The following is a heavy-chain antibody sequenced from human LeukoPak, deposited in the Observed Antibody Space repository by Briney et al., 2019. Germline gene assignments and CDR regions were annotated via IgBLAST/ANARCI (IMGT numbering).Heavy chain of an antibody. CDR3: AKSQGGATTYYYGSGSYYGPTR. CDR1: GFTFSSYG. D-gene: IGHD3-10*01. V-gene: IGHV3-23*01. Sequence: PGGSLRLSCAASGFTFSSYGMSWARQAPGKGPEWVSAISGSGGSTYYADSVKGRFTISRDNSKNTLYLQMNSLRAEDTAVYYCAKSQGGATTYYYGSGSYYGPTRWGQGTLVTVSS. CDR2: ISGSGGST. J-gene: IGHJ4*02.